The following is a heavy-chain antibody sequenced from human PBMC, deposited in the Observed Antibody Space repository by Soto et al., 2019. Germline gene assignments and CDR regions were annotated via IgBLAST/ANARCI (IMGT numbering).Heavy chain of an antibody. J-gene: IGHJ4*02. CDR2: ISNDAKND. Sequence: QVQLVESGGGVVQPGRSLRLSCAASGFTFRTFGMHWVRQAPGMGLEWVASISNDAKNDYYTDSVRGRFTISRDNSRDALYQEMSSLRVEDTARYYCAKDYDDTGFAHWGQGILVTVSA. CDR1: GFTFRTFG. V-gene: IGHV3-30*18. D-gene: IGHD3-3*01. CDR3: AKDYDDTGFAH.